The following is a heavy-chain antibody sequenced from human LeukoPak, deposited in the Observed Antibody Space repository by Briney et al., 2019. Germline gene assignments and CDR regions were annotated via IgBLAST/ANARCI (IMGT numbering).Heavy chain of an antibody. CDR2: IYYSGST. CDR3: TRENYFDY. J-gene: IGHJ4*02. CDR1: GGSISSYY. V-gene: IGHV4-59*01. Sequence: PSETLSLTCTVSGGSISSYYWGWIRQSPGKGLEWIGYIYYSGSTNHNPSLKSRVTISLDTSKNQFSLKLSSVTAADTAVYYCTRENYFDYWGQGTLVTVSS.